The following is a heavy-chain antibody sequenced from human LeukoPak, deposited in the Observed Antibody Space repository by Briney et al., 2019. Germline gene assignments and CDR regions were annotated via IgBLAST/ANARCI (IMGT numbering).Heavy chain of an antibody. CDR3: ARGSRKVRSNYYYYMDV. J-gene: IGHJ6*03. V-gene: IGHV1-8*01. Sequence: GASVKVSCKASGYTFTSYDINWVRQATGQGLEWMGWMNPNSGNTGCAQKFQGRVTMTRNTSISTAYMELSSLRSEDTAVYYCARGSRKVRSNYYYYMDVWGKGTTVTVSS. CDR2: MNPNSGNT. D-gene: IGHD1-14*01. CDR1: GYTFTSYD.